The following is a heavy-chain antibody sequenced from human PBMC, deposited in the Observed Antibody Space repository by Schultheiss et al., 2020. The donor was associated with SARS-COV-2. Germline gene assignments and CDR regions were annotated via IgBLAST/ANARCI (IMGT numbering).Heavy chain of an antibody. Sequence: SETLSLTCAVSGGSISSSNWWSWIRQPPGKGLEWIGYIYYSGTTNYNPSLKSRVTMSLDRSKSQVSLKTTSVTAADTAVYYCARVNYAGAFDIWGRGTMVTVSS. CDR1: GGSISSSNW. D-gene: IGHD2-2*01. V-gene: IGHV4-61*05. CDR2: IYYSGTT. J-gene: IGHJ3*02. CDR3: ARVNYAGAFDI.